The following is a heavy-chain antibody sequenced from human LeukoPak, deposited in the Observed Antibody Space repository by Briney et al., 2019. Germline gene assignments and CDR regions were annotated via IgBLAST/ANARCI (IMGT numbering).Heavy chain of an antibody. CDR1: GFTFSSYA. CDR3: ARDGSTGWHYFEY. J-gene: IGHJ4*02. D-gene: IGHD6-19*01. Sequence: QAGGSLRLSCAASGFTFSSYAMSWVRQAPGKGLEWDSAISGSGGSTYYADSVKGRFTISRDNSKNTLYLQMNSLRAEDTAVYYCARDGSTGWHYFEYWGQGTLVTVSS. CDR2: ISGSGGST. V-gene: IGHV3-23*01.